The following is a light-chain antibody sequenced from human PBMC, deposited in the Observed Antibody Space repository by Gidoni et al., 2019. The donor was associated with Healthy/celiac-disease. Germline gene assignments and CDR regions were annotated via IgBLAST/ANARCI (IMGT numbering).Light chain of an antibody. J-gene: IGKJ2*01. Sequence: DLQMTQSPSSLSASVGDRVTITCRGSQSSSSYLNWYQQKPGKAPKLLIYAASRLKSGVPSRCSGRGSRTDFTLTISILQTEDFATYYCQQSYSTTYTFGQGTKLEIK. V-gene: IGKV1-39*01. CDR2: AAS. CDR3: QQSYSTTYT. CDR1: QSSSSY.